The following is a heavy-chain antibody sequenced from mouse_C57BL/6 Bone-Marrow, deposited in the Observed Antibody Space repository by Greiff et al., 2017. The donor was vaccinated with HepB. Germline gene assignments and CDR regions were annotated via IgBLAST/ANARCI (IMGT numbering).Heavy chain of an antibody. D-gene: IGHD3-2*02. CDR2: IYPGDGDT. J-gene: IGHJ2*01. CDR1: GYAFSSSW. CDR3: ARRLRLLDFYFDY. Sequence: LEESGPELVKPGASVKISCKASGYAFSSSWMNWVKQRPGKGLEWIGRIYPGDGDTNYNGKFKGKATLTADKSSSTAYMQLSSLTSEDSAVYFCARRLRLLDFYFDYWGQGTTLTVSS. V-gene: IGHV1-82*01.